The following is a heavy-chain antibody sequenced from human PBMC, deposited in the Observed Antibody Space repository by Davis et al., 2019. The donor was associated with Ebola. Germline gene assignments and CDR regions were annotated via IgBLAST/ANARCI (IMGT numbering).Heavy chain of an antibody. CDR3: ARDSWIRDQSYFDS. D-gene: IGHD5-12*01. Sequence: PSETLSLTCTVSGVSISRHYWSWIRQSPGKGLDYIGSVSNGGKTYYNPSFKSRVTISMDTSKNQFSLRLTSVTAADTAVYYCARDSWIRDQSYFDSWGQGTLVPVST. CDR1: GVSISRHY. CDR2: VSNGGKT. V-gene: IGHV4-39*07. J-gene: IGHJ4*02.